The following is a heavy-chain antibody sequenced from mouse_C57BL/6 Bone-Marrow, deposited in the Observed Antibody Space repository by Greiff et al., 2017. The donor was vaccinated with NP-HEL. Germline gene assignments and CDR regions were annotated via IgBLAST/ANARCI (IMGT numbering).Heavy chain of an antibody. CDR2: IDPEDGDT. V-gene: IGHV14-2*01. CDR1: GFNIKDYY. CDR3: AGWGSRVRLYYFGY. J-gene: IGHJ2*01. Sequence: EVQLQQSGAELVKPGASVKLSCTASGFNIKDYYMHWVKQRPEQGLEWIGRIDPEDGDTKYAPKFQGKATITADTSSNTAYLQLSSLTSEDTSVYYGAGWGSRVRLYYFGYWGQGTTLTVSS. D-gene: IGHD2-10*02.